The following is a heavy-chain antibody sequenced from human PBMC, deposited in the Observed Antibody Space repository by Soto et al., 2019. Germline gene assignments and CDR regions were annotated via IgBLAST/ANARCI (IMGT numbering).Heavy chain of an antibody. V-gene: IGHV4-31*11. J-gene: IGHJ5*02. D-gene: IGHD2-15*01. CDR3: ARDPNTIVYP. CDR2: VYYSGST. Sequence: QVQLQESGPGLVKPSQTLSLTCAVSGGSISSGGYYWSWIREHPGKGLEWIGYVYYSGSTYYNPSLKSRVTISIDTSKNLFSLNLSSVTDADTAVYYCARDPNTIVYPWGQGILVTVSS. CDR1: GGSISSGGYY.